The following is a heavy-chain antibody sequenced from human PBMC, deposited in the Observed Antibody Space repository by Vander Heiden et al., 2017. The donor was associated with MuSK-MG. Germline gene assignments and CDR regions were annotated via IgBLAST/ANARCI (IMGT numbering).Heavy chain of an antibody. J-gene: IGHJ4*02. V-gene: IGHV4-61*02. CDR2: IYTSGST. Sequence: QVQLQESGPGLVKPSQTLSLTCTVSGGSISSGSYYWSWIRQPAGKGLEWIGRIYTSGSTNYNPSLKSRVTISVDTSKNQFSLKLSSVTAADTAVYYCARRGEWVGFDYWGQGTLVTVSS. D-gene: IGHD3-10*01. CDR3: ARRGEWVGFDY. CDR1: GGSISSGSYY.